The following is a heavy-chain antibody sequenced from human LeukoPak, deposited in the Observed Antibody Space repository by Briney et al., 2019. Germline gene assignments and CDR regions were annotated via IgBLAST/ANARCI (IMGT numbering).Heavy chain of an antibody. D-gene: IGHD3-9*01. J-gene: IGHJ4*02. CDR2: IYYSGST. CDR1: GGSISSYY. V-gene: IGHV4-59*08. Sequence: PSETLSLTCTVSGGSISSYYWSWIRQPPGKRLEWIGYIYYSGSTNYNPSLKGRVTISVDTSKNQFSLNLSSVTAADTAVYYCARHADILTGYPLDYWGQGTLVTVSS. CDR3: ARHADILTGYPLDY.